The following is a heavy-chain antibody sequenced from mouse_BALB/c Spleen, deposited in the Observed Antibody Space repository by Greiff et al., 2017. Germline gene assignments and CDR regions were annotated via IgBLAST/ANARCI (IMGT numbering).Heavy chain of an antibody. V-gene: IGHV5-6-3*01. J-gene: IGHJ4*01. CDR3: ARDRGGGLYYAMDY. D-gene: IGHD3-1*01. Sequence: EVQGVESGGGLVQPGGSLKLSCAASGFTFSSYGMSWVRQTPDKRLELVATINSNGGSTYYPDSVKGRFTISRDNAKNTLYLQMSSLKSEDTAMYYCARDRGGGLYYAMDYWGQGTSVTVSS. CDR2: INSNGGST. CDR1: GFTFSSYG.